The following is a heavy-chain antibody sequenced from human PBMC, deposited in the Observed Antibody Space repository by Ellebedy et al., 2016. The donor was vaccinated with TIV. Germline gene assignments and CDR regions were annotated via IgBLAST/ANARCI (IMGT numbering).Heavy chain of an antibody. Sequence: MPSETLSLTCTVSGVSISSSSWSWFQQPPGKGLAWIGYLSSSGSTDYNPSLKSRVAFSVDTSKNHISLNLTSVTAADTAVYYCARQGMHLWFDPWGQGTLVIVSS. V-gene: IGHV4-59*08. D-gene: IGHD3-3*02. CDR1: GVSISSSS. CDR3: ARQGMHLWFDP. CDR2: LSSSGST. J-gene: IGHJ5*02.